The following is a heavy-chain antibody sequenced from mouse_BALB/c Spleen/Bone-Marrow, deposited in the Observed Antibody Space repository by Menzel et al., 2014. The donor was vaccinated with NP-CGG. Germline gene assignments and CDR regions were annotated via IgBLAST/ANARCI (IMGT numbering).Heavy chain of an antibody. D-gene: IGHD2-3*01. CDR1: GFTFSNYA. CDR3: ARQDGFDY. J-gene: IGHJ2*01. V-gene: IGHV5-9-3*01. CDR2: ISSGGSYT. Sequence: EVHLVESGGGLVKPGGSLKLSCAASGFTFSNYAMSWVRQTPEKRLEWVAIISSGGSYTHYPDSVKGRFTISRDNAKTILYLQMSSLRSEDTAMYYCARQDGFDYWGQGTTLTVSS.